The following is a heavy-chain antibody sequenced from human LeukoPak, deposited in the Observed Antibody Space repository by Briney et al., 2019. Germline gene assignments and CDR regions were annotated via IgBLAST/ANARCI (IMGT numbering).Heavy chain of an antibody. D-gene: IGHD6-6*01. CDR2: ISSSSSYI. CDR3: AKDPRYSSSSFDY. V-gene: IGHV3-21*04. Sequence: GGSLRLSCAASGFTFSSYSMNWVRQAPGKGLEWVSSISSSSSYIYYADSVKGRFTISRDNAKNSLYLQMNSLRAEDTAVYYCAKDPRYSSSSFDYWGQGTLVTVSS. CDR1: GFTFSSYS. J-gene: IGHJ4*02.